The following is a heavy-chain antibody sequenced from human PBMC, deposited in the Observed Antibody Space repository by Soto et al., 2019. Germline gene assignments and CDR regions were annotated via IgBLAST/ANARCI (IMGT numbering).Heavy chain of an antibody. D-gene: IGHD2-15*01. CDR2: INPSGGST. CDR1: GYTFTSYY. Sequence: ASVQVSCQASGYTFTSYYMHWVRQDPGQGLEWMGIINPSGGSTSYAQKFQGRVTMTRGTSTSTVYMELSSLRSEDTAVYYCARERSPQYCSGGSCYNAFDIWGQGTMVTVSS. V-gene: IGHV1-46*03. J-gene: IGHJ3*02. CDR3: ARERSPQYCSGGSCYNAFDI.